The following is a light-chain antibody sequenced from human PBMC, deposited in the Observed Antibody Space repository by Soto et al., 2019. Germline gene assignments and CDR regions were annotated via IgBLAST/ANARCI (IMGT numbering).Light chain of an antibody. V-gene: IGKV1-39*01. CDR1: QSISSY. Sequence: DIQMTQSPSSLSASVGDRVTITCRASQSISSYLNWYQQKPGKAPKLLIYAASSLQSGVPSRFSGSGSGTGFTLTISSLQPEDFATFYCQQSYSTRFTFGQGTKVDIK. CDR3: QQSYSTRFT. CDR2: AAS. J-gene: IGKJ2*01.